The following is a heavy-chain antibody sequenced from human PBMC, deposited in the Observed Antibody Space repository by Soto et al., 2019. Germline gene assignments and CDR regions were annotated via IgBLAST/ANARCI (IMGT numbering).Heavy chain of an antibody. D-gene: IGHD2-15*01. J-gene: IGHJ6*02. CDR2: IKPNAGST. V-gene: IGHV1-2*02. Sequence: GASVQDSCQGTGYTFTGFYMHWVRQAPGQGLEWMGWIKPNAGSTIVAQKFQDRVTMTRDTSINTAYMELSRLRSEDTAMYYYARDQRGDCSGGSCYLAGYYYGMDVWGQGTTVTVSS. CDR3: ARDQRGDCSGGSCYLAGYYYGMDV. CDR1: GYTFTGFY.